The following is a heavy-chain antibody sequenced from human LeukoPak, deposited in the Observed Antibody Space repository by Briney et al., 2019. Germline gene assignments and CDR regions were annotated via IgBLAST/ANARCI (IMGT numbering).Heavy chain of an antibody. Sequence: PGGSLRLSCTASGFTFGDYAMTWVRQAPGQGLEWVGFIRSKGYGGTTEYAASVKGRVTIPRDDYKSIAYLQMNSLKTEDTAVYYCTRVTYYDDSSGYYFGYWGQGTLVTVSS. CDR3: TRVTYYDDSSGYYFGY. J-gene: IGHJ4*02. D-gene: IGHD3-22*01. CDR1: GFTFGDYA. CDR2: IRSKGYGGTT. V-gene: IGHV3-49*04.